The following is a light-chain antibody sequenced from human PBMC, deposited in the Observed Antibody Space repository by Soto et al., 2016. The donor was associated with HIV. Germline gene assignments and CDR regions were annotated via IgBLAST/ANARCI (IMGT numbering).Light chain of an antibody. CDR2: AAS. J-gene: IGKJ4*01. CDR1: QDISNS. V-gene: IGKV1-NL1*01. CDR3: QQYYSTPT. Sequence: DIQLTQSPSFLSASVGDRVTITCRASQDISNSLAWYQQKPGKAPKLLLYAASRLESGVPSRFSGSGSGTDYTLTISSLQPEDFATYYCQQYYSTPTFGGGTKVEIK.